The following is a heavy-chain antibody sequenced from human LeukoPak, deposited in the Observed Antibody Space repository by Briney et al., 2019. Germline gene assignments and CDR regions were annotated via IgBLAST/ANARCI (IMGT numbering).Heavy chain of an antibody. J-gene: IGHJ4*02. CDR1: GGSISGFY. CDR2: IYSSGST. D-gene: IGHD6-6*01. CDR3: ARHDAGIAARPFDN. Sequence: SETLSLTCTVSGGSISGFYWSWIRQPPGKGLECIGYIYSSGSTNHNPSLKSRITISVDTSKNQFSLKLSSVTAADTAVYYCARHDAGIAARPFDNWGQGTLVTVSS. V-gene: IGHV4-4*09.